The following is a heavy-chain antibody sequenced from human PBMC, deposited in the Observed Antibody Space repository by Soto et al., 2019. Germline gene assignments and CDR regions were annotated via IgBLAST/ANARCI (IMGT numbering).Heavy chain of an antibody. CDR3: ARGGGGSGSYFGY. J-gene: IGHJ4*02. V-gene: IGHV4-34*01. CDR2: INHSGST. CDR1: GGSFSGYY. D-gene: IGHD3-10*01. Sequence: PAETLSLTCAVYGGSFSGYYWSWIRQPPGKGLEWIGEINHSGSTNYNPSLKSRVTISVDTSKNQFSLKLSSVTAAGTAVYYCARGGGGSGSYFGYWGQGTLVTVSS.